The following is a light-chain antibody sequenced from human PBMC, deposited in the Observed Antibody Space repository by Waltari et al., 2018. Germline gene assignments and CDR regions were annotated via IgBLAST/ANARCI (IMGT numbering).Light chain of an antibody. J-gene: IGLJ3*02. CDR1: SSNIGPGYD. V-gene: IGLV1-40*01. CDR3: QSYDRSLSGWV. Sequence: QSVLTQPPSVSGAPGQRVTISCTGSSSNIGPGYDVHWYQQLPGTAPKLLIYGNINRPSGVPDRFSGSQSGTSPSLAITGLLAEDEGDYYCQSYDRSLSGWVFGGGTKLTVL. CDR2: GNI.